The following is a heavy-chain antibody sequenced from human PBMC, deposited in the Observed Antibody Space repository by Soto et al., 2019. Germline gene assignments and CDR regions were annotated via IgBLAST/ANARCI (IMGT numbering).Heavy chain of an antibody. CDR1: GFTFSSYW. CDR2: VNGGGSST. Sequence: GGSLRLSCAASGFTFSSYWMHWVRQAPGKGLVWVARVNGGGSSTSYADSVKGRFTISRDNAKNTLYLQMNSLRAEDTAVYYCLVSGNYRFDYWGPGILVTVSS. J-gene: IGHJ4*02. CDR3: LVSGNYRFDY. V-gene: IGHV3-74*01. D-gene: IGHD1-26*01.